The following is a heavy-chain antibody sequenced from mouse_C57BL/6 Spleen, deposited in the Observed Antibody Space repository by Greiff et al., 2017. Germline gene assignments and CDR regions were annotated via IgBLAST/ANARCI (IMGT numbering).Heavy chain of an antibody. CDR1: GFYIKNTY. Sequence: EVQLQQSVAELVRPGASVTLSCTASGFYIKNTYMHWVKQRPEQGLEWIGRIDPANGNTKYAPKFPGKATIPADTSSNTAYLQLSSLPSDDTAIYYCARRDYGSSWYFDVWGTGTTVTISS. J-gene: IGHJ1*03. V-gene: IGHV14-3*01. D-gene: IGHD1-1*01. CDR3: ARRDYGSSWYFDV. CDR2: IDPANGNT.